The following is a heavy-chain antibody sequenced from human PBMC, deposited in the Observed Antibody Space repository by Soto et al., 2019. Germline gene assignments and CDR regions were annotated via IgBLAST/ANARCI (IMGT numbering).Heavy chain of an antibody. CDR1: GFSLNTYGVG. V-gene: IGHV2-5*02. Sequence: QITLKESGPTLVKPTQTLTLTCTVPGFSLNTYGVGVGWIRQPPGKALEWLALIYWDDDKRYSPSLKSRLTITKDTSKNQVVLTMTNMDPVDTVTYYCARALGSWGAYYFDYWGQGTLVTGSS. J-gene: IGHJ4*02. D-gene: IGHD3-16*01. CDR2: IYWDDDK. CDR3: ARALGSWGAYYFDY.